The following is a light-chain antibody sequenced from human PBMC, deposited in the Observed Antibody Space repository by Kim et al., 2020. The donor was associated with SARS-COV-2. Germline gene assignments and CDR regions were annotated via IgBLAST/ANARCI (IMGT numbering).Light chain of an antibody. J-gene: IGKJ2*01. CDR3: QKYNSAPYT. V-gene: IGKV1-27*01. Sequence: SACVGERVTITWRATQGISNDLAWYQQNTGKVPKLLIYAASALQSGAPSRFSGSVSGTDFTLTISSLQPEDGATYYCQKYNSAPYTFGQGTKLEI. CDR1: QGISND. CDR2: AAS.